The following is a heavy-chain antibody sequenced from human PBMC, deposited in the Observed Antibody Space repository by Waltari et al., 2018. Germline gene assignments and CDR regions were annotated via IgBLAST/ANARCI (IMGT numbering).Heavy chain of an antibody. CDR1: GGHISSGSYY. CDR3: ARVRPGYYDSSGYVDY. J-gene: IGHJ4*02. CDR2: IDTSGST. V-gene: IGHV4-61*02. Sequence: QVQLQESGPGLVKPSQTLSLTCTVSGGHISSGSYYWSWIRQPAGKGPGWIGRIDTSGSTNYNPALKSRVTISVDTSKNQFSLKLSSVTAADTAVYYCARVRPGYYDSSGYVDYWGQGTLVTVSS. D-gene: IGHD3-22*01.